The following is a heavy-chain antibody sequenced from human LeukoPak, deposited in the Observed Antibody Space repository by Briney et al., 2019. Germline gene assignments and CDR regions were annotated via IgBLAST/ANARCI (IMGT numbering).Heavy chain of an antibody. CDR2: VSSHGNDG. V-gene: IGHV3-30*01. CDR3: TRDAYNIHEFDY. J-gene: IGHJ4*02. D-gene: IGHD5-24*01. CDR1: EFTFSHFA. Sequence: PGGSLRLSCAVSEFTFSHFAMHWVRQAPGKGLEWVAVVSSHGNDGYYADSVKGRFTISRDNSKNTLYLQIDSLRAEDTAIYYCTRDAYNIHEFDYWGQGTLVNVSS.